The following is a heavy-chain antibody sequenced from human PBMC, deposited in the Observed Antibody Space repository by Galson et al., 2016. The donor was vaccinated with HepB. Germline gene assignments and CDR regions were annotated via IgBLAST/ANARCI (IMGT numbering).Heavy chain of an antibody. J-gene: IGHJ4*02. CDR2: INKDGSEK. D-gene: IGHD5-18*01. Sequence: SLRLSCAASGISFSTYWMNWVRLAPGKGLQWVATINKDGSEKYYVDSVKGRFSISRADANNSVYLEMSGLRAEDTAVYFCARSRRERDSYGFAYWGQGTQVAVSS. V-gene: IGHV3-7*03. CDR1: GISFSTYW. CDR3: ARSRRERDSYGFAY.